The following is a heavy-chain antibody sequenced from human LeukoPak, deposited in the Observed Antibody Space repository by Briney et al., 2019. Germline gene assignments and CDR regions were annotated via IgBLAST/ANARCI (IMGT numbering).Heavy chain of an antibody. CDR2: IYYSGST. CDR1: GGSISSYY. CDR3: ARDDYYDQLGAAFDI. V-gene: IGHV4-59*01. D-gene: IGHD3-22*01. J-gene: IGHJ3*02. Sequence: SETLSLTCTVSGGSISSYYWSWIRQPPGKGLEWIGYIYYSGSTNYNPSLKRRVTISVNTSKNQFSLKLSSVTAADTAVYYCARDDYYDQLGAAFDIWGQGTMVTVSS.